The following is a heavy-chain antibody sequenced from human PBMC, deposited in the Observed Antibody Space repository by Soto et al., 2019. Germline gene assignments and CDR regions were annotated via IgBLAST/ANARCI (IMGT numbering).Heavy chain of an antibody. V-gene: IGHV2-70*01. CDR3: ARFQYYDFWSGYLSHGFDY. CDR1: GFSLSTSGMC. CDR2: IDWDDDK. D-gene: IGHD3-3*01. J-gene: IGHJ4*02. Sequence: SGPTLVNPTQTLTLTCTFSGFSLSTSGMCVSWIRQPPGKALEWLALIDWDDDKYYSTSLKTRLTISKDTSKNQVVLTMTNMDPVGTATYYCARFQYYDFWSGYLSHGFDYRGQGTLVTVSS.